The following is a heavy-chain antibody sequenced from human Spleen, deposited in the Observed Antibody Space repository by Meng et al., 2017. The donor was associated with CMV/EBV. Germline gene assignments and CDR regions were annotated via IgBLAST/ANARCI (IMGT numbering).Heavy chain of an antibody. CDR2: ISSSGSSI. J-gene: IGHJ6*02. CDR3: ARASLMVYAAERKYYYYYGMDV. CDR1: GFTFSDYY. Sequence: GESLKISCAASGFTFSDYYMSWIRQAPGKGLEWVSYISSSGSSIYYADSVKGRFTISRDNAKNSLYLQMNSLRAEDTAVYYCARASLMVYAAERKYYYYYGMDVWGQGTTVTVSS. V-gene: IGHV3-11*01. D-gene: IGHD2-8*01.